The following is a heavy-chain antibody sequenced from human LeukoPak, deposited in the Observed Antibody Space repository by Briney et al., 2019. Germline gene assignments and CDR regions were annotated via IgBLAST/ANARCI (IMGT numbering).Heavy chain of an antibody. J-gene: IGHJ4*02. V-gene: IGHV1-2*06. CDR1: GYTFTNYY. CDR2: INPASAGA. D-gene: IGHD6-6*01. CDR3: ARQLGNYYRAFDF. Sequence: ASVKVSCKPSGYTFTNYYIHWVRQAPGKGPEWVGRINPASAGAAFAPKFQGRVSMTWDSSITTAFMDLTSLRSDDTAIYYCARQLGNYYRAFDFWGQGTLVTVSS.